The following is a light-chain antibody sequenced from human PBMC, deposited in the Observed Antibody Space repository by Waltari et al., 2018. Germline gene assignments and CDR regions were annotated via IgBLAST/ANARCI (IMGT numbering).Light chain of an antibody. CDR2: GNN. V-gene: IGLV1-40*01. Sequence: QSVLTQPPSVSGAPGQRVTLSCTGISSNIGAGYDVHWYQQLPGRAPKLLIYGNNNRPSGVPDRFSGFKSATSASLAITGLQAEDEADYFCQSCDTGLSGSVFGTGTKVTVL. J-gene: IGLJ1*01. CDR3: QSCDTGLSGSV. CDR1: SSNIGAGYD.